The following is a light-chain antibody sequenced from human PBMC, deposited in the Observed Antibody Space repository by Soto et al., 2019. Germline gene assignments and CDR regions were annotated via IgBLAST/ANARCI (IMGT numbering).Light chain of an antibody. Sequence: QSVLTQPPSASGTPGQRVTISCSGSSSNIGSNTVNWYQQLPGTAPKLLIYSNHQGPSGVPDRFSGSKSGTSDSLAISGLQSVYQPDSYCAAWDDSLNVNYVFGTGTKLTVL. J-gene: IGLJ1*01. CDR1: SSNIGSNT. CDR3: AAWDDSLNVNYV. V-gene: IGLV1-44*01. CDR2: SNH.